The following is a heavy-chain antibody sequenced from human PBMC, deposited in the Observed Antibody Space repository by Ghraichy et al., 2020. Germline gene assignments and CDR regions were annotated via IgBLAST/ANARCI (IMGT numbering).Heavy chain of an antibody. CDR2: IYSSGST. D-gene: IGHD6-13*01. Sequence: SETLSLTCTVSGGSISNYYWSWIRQPPGKGLEWIGYIYSSGSTNYNPSLKSRLTISVDTSENQFSLKLSSVTAADTAVYYCARHIGVAAGAFDIWGQGKMVTVSS. V-gene: IGHV4-59*08. CDR1: GGSISNYY. J-gene: IGHJ3*02. CDR3: ARHIGVAAGAFDI.